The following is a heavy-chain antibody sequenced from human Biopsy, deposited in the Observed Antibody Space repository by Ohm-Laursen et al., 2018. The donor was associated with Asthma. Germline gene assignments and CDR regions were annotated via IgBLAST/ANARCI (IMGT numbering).Heavy chain of an antibody. D-gene: IGHD3-10*01. CDR3: ARAVDYSHYYGIDV. CDR2: ISVYNGNT. Sequence: SSVKVSCKTSSYTFNSGGITWVRQAPGQGLEWMGGISVYNGNTKVAQKLQDRVTMITDTSTSTAYMELRSLRSDDTAVYFCARAVDYSHYYGIDVWGQGTTVTVS. J-gene: IGHJ6*02. V-gene: IGHV1-18*01. CDR1: SYTFNSGG.